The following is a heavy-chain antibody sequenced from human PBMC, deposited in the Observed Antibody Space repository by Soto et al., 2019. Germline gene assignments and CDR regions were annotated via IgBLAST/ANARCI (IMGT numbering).Heavy chain of an antibody. CDR2: IYYSGST. Sequence: QLQLQESGPGLVKPSETLSLTCTVSGGSISSSSYYWGWIRQPPGKGLEWIGSIYYSGSTYYNPSRKSRVPISVDTSKDQFSLKLSSVTAAYTAVYYCARHGGCSGGSCYSFLRLPNWFDPWGQGTLVTVSS. CDR1: GGSISSSSYY. V-gene: IGHV4-39*01. J-gene: IGHJ5*02. CDR3: ARHGGCSGGSCYSFLRLPNWFDP. D-gene: IGHD2-15*01.